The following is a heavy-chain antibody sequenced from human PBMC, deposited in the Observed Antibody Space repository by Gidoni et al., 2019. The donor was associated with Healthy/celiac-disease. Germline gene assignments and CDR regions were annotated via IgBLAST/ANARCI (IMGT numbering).Heavy chain of an antibody. CDR2: ISNDSRNK. D-gene: IGHD5-12*01. V-gene: IGHV3-30*09. CDR1: GFTFSSYA. Sequence: QVQLVESGGGVVQPGRSLRLSCAASGFTFSSYAMHWVRQAPGKGLEWVTVISNDSRNKEYAAYVKGGFAISSDNYTTSTYLQMNSLRAADTAVYYCARRGYSDYGGAVDYWGQGTLVTVSS. J-gene: IGHJ4*02. CDR3: ARRGYSDYGGAVDY.